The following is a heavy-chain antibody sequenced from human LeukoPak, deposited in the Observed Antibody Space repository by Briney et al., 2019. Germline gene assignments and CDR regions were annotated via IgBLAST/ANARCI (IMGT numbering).Heavy chain of an antibody. CDR1: GYTFTNYN. CDR2: MNPDNGDT. CDR3: ARGRLGGFDI. J-gene: IGHJ4*02. Sequence: ASVKVSCKASGYTFTNYNINWVRQAAGQGLEWMGEMNPDNGDTVYAQIFRGRVTPTRNTSLMTAYMEVHNLRSEDTAVYYCARGRLGGFDIWGQGTLVTVSS. V-gene: IGHV1-8*01. D-gene: IGHD3-9*01.